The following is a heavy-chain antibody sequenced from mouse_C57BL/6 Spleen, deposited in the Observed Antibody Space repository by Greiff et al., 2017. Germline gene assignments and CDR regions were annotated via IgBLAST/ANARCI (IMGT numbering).Heavy chain of an antibody. V-gene: IGHV15-2*01. CDR1: DSEVFHFAY. CDR3: ARATVVAQYYAMDY. J-gene: IGHJ4*01. Sequence: QVQLQQSGSELRSPGSSVKLSCKAFDSEVFHFAYMSWVRQKPGHGFEWIGGILPSIGRTINGEKFEDKATLEADTLSNTAYLDLKSLTSEDSAIYYGARATVVAQYYAMDYWGQGTSVTVSS. CDR2: ILPSIGRT. D-gene: IGHD1-1*01.